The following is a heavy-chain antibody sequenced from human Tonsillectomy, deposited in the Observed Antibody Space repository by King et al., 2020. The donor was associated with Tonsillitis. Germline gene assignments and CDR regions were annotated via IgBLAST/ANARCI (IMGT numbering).Heavy chain of an antibody. CDR1: GFTFSSYA. CDR3: AKDRDFWSPHGMDV. V-gene: IGHV3-23*04. Sequence: QLVQSGGGLIQPGGSLRLSCAASGFTFSSYAMNWVRQAPGKGLEWVSGISGSGGSTYYAYSVEGRFAISRDNSKNTLYLQMNSLRAEDTAVYYCAKDRDFWSPHGMDVWGQGTTVTVSS. CDR2: ISGSGGST. J-gene: IGHJ6*02. D-gene: IGHD3-3*01.